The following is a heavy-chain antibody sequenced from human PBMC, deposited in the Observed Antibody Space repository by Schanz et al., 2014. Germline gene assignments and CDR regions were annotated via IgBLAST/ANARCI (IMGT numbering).Heavy chain of an antibody. D-gene: IGHD1-26*01. Sequence: QVQLVESGGGLVKPGGSLRLSCAASGFTFSDYYMSWIRQAPGKGLEWLSYISSSSHYTNYADSVKGRFTISRDNAKNSLSLQMNSVRAEDTAVYYCAGDWASGRYYSDYWGQGTLVTVSS. V-gene: IGHV3-11*06. CDR1: GFTFSDYY. J-gene: IGHJ4*02. CDR3: AGDWASGRYYSDY. CDR2: ISSSSHYT.